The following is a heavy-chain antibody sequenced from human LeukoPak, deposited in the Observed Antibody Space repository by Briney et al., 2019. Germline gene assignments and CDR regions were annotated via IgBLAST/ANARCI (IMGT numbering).Heavy chain of an antibody. CDR3: ARELGDPSNDFWSGYYFYYYGMDV. Sequence: ASVKVSCKASGYTFTSYGISWVRQAPGQGLEWMGWISAYNGNTNYAQKLQGRVTMTTDTSTSTAYMELRSLRSDDTAVYYCARELGDPSNDFWSGYYFYYYGMDVWGQGTTVTVSS. D-gene: IGHD3-3*01. V-gene: IGHV1-18*01. J-gene: IGHJ6*02. CDR1: GYTFTSYG. CDR2: ISAYNGNT.